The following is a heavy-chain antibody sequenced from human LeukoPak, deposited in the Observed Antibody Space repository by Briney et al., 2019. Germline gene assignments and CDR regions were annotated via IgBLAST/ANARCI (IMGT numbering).Heavy chain of an antibody. J-gene: IGHJ6*02. D-gene: IGHD3-16*01. CDR3: ARGGGLDV. Sequence: ARXAXXKGLEWVASINHNGNVNYYVDSVKGRFTISRDNAKNSLYLQMSNLRAEDTAVYFCARGGGLDVWGQGATVTVSS. V-gene: IGHV3-7*03. CDR2: INHNGNVN.